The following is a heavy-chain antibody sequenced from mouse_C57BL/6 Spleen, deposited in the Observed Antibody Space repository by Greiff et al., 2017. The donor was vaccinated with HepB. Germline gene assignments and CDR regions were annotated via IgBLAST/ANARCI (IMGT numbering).Heavy chain of an antibody. D-gene: IGHD2-4*01. CDR2: INPYNGGT. CDR1: GYTFTDYY. V-gene: IGHV1-19*01. J-gene: IGHJ4*01. CDR3: VPYDYDSYYYAMDY. Sequence: EVQLQQSGPVLVKPGASVKMSCKASGYTFTDYYMNWVKQSHGKSLEWIGVINPYNGGTSYNQKFKGKATLTVDKSSSTAYMELNSLTSEDSAVYYCVPYDYDSYYYAMDYWGQGTSVTVSS.